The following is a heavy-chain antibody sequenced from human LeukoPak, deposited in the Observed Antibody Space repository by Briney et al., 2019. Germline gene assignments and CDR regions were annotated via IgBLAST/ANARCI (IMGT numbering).Heavy chain of an antibody. V-gene: IGHV3-74*01. Sequence: GRSLRVSCAASGFTFSTFWMHWVRQAPGKGLVWVAHINSDGTSTGYADSVKGRFTISRDTGKNTLYLQMNSLRAEDTAVYYCVRATSVRGVNSWFDPWGQGTLVTVSS. J-gene: IGHJ5*02. D-gene: IGHD3-10*01. CDR2: INSDGTST. CDR1: GFTFSTFW. CDR3: VRATSVRGVNSWFDP.